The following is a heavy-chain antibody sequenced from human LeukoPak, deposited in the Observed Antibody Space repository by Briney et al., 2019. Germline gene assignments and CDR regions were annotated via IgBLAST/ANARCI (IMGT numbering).Heavy chain of an antibody. CDR2: ISYDGSNK. V-gene: IGHV3-30*18. Sequence: GGSLRLSCAASGFTFSSYGMHWVRQAPGKGLEWVAVISYDGSNKYYADSVKGRFTISRDNSKNTLYLQMNSLRAEDTAVYYCAEDTFLDTAIFDYWGQGTLVTVSS. CDR1: GFTFSSYG. D-gene: IGHD5-18*01. J-gene: IGHJ4*02. CDR3: AEDTFLDTAIFDY.